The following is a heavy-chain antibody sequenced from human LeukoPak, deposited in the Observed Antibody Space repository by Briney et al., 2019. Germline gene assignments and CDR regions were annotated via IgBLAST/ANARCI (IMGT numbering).Heavy chain of an antibody. CDR2: IYSGGST. V-gene: IGHV3-66*01. CDR3: ARIAAAGLYYFDY. D-gene: IGHD6-13*01. Sequence: GGSLRLSCAASEFTVSSNYMSWVRQAPGKGLEWVSVIYSGGSTYYADSVKGRFTISRDNSKNTLYLQMNSLRAEDTAVYYCARIAAAGLYYFDYWGQGTLVTVSS. J-gene: IGHJ4*02. CDR1: EFTVSSNY.